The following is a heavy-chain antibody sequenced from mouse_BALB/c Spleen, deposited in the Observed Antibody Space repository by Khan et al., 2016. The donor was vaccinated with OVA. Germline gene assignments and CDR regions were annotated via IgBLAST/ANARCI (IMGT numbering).Heavy chain of an antibody. CDR1: GYTFTNYG. CDR2: INTYTGEP. Sequence: QIQLVQSGPELKKPGETVKISCKASGYTFTNYGMNWVKQAPGKGLKWMGWINTYTGEPTYDDDFKGRFAFSLETSASTAYLQLNNLKNEDTATFFCARPPYFSYVMVYWGQGTSVTVSS. CDR3: ARPPYFSYVMVY. J-gene: IGHJ4*01. V-gene: IGHV9-3-1*01. D-gene: IGHD2-10*01.